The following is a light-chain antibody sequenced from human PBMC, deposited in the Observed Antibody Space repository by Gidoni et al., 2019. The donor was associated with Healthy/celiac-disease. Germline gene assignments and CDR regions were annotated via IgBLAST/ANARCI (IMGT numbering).Light chain of an antibody. J-gene: IGKJ1*01. Sequence: EIVLTQSTGTLSLSPGERATLSCRASQSVSSSYLAWYQQKPSQAPRLLIYGASSRATGIPDRFSGSGSGTDFTLTISRLEPEDFAVYYCQQYGSSSWTFGQGTKVEIK. CDR2: GAS. CDR3: QQYGSSSWT. V-gene: IGKV3-20*01. CDR1: QSVSSSY.